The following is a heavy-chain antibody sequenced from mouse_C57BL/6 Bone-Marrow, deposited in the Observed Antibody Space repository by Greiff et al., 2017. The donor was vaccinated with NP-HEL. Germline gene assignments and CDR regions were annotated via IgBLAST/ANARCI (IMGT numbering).Heavy chain of an antibody. V-gene: IGHV5-12*01. CDR3: ARQDYYGSSYWYFDV. CDR2: ISNGGGST. CDR1: GFTFSDYY. J-gene: IGHJ1*03. Sequence: EVKLMESGGGLVQPGGSLKLSCAASGFTFSDYYMYWVRQTPEKRLEWVAYISNGGGSTYYPDTVKGRFTISRDNANNTLYLKRSRLKSEDTAMYYCARQDYYGSSYWYFDVWGTGTTVTVSS. D-gene: IGHD1-1*01.